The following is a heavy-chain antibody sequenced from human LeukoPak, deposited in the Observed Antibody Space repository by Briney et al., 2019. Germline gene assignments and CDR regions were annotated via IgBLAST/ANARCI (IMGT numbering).Heavy chain of an antibody. D-gene: IGHD3-22*01. J-gene: IGHJ5*02. V-gene: IGHV1-69*04. CDR3: ARQGHYYDSSGYYRGGNWFDP. CDR2: IIPILGIA. CDR1: GGTFSSYA. Sequence: SVKVSCKASGGTFSSYAISWVRQAPGQGLEWMGRIIPILGIANYAQKFQGRVTITADKSTSTAYMELSSLGSEDTAVYYCARQGHYYDSSGYYRGGNWFDPWGQGTLVTVSS.